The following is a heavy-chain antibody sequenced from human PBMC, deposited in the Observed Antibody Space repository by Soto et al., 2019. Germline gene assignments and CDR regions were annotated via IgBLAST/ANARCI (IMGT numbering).Heavy chain of an antibody. CDR2: IWYDGSNK. CDR1: GFTFSSYG. CDR3: ARDGRGYYYSYGMDV. D-gene: IGHD2-15*01. J-gene: IGHJ6*02. V-gene: IGHV3-33*01. Sequence: QVQLVESGGGVVQPGRSLRLSCAASGFTFSSYGMHWVRQAPGKGLEWVAVIWYDGSNKYYADSVKGRFTISRDNSKNTLYLQMNSLRAEDTAGYYCARDGRGYYYSYGMDVWGQGTTVTVSS.